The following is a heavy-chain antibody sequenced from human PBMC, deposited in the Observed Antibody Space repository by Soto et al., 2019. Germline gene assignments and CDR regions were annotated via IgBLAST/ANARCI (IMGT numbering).Heavy chain of an antibody. D-gene: IGHD6-19*01. V-gene: IGHV4-34*01. CDR2: INHSGST. Sequence: PSETLSLTCAVYGGSFSGYYWSWIRQPPGKGLEWIGEINHSGSTNYNPSLKSRVTISVDTSKNQFSLKLSSVTAADTAVYYCARLRDLRYSSGWTWLGLNGFDSWGQGILVTVPS. CDR1: GGSFSGYY. CDR3: ARLRDLRYSSGWTWLGLNGFDS. J-gene: IGHJ5*01.